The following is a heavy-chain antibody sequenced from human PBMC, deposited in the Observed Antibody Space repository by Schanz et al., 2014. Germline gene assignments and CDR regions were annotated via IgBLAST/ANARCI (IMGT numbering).Heavy chain of an antibody. CDR1: GFTFISYD. CDR3: AREDCSATSCYFRY. CDR2: IRYDGRNK. J-gene: IGHJ4*02. V-gene: IGHV3-33*01. D-gene: IGHD2-21*01. Sequence: VQLVESGGGLAQPGGSLRLSCAASGFTFISYDIHWVRQAPGKGLEWVAVIRYDGRNKNFVESVKGRFTISRDNSNNTVYLQMNTLRAEDTAVYYCAREDCSATSCYFRYWGQGTLVTVSS.